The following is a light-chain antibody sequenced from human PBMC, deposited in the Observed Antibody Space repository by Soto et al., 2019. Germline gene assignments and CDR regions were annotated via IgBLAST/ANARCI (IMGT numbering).Light chain of an antibody. CDR3: QHYNYWPYT. Sequence: EIVMTQSPATLSLSPGERATLSCRASQTIDNTLAWYKRKPGQAPRLLIYDASTRATGVPARFSGSGSGTDFTLTISSLQSEDFAVYYCQHYNYWPYTFGQGTKVDIK. CDR1: QTIDNT. V-gene: IGKV3-15*01. J-gene: IGKJ2*01. CDR2: DAS.